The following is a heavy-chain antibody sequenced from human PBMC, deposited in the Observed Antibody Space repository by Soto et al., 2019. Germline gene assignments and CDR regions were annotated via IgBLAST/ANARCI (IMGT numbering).Heavy chain of an antibody. Sequence: SETLSLTCTVSGGSISSYYWSWIRQPPGKGLEWIGYIYYSGSTNYNPSLKSRVTISVDTSKNQFSLKLSSVTAADTAVYYCARQRVITYGGVIVNGPFDYWGQGTLVTVSS. CDR2: IYYSGST. CDR3: ARQRVITYGGVIVNGPFDY. D-gene: IGHD3-16*02. J-gene: IGHJ4*02. CDR1: GGSISSYY. V-gene: IGHV4-59*01.